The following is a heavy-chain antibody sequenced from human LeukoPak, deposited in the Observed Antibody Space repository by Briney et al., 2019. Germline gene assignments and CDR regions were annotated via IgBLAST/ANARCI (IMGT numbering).Heavy chain of an antibody. CDR2: ISWNSGSI. V-gene: IGHV3-9*01. CDR3: ARESSVGAHKAFDY. CDR1: GFTFDDYA. Sequence: GRSLRLSCAAFGFTFDDYAMHWVRQAPGKGLEWVSGISWNSGSIGYADSVKGRFTISRDNAKNTLYLQMNSLRGEDTAVYYCARESSVGAHKAFDYWGQGTLVTVSS. D-gene: IGHD1-26*01. J-gene: IGHJ4*02.